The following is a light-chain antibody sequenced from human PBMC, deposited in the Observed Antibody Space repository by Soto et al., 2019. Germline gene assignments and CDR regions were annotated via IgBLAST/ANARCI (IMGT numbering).Light chain of an antibody. CDR2: EAS. CDR1: RSVITF. J-gene: IGKJ1*01. V-gene: IGKV3-11*01. Sequence: EIVLTQSPGTLSLSPGERATLSCRASRSVITFLAWYQQRPGQAPRLLISEASNRAAGIPARFSDSGSGTDFTLTISSLEPEDFAVYYCHHFGSLPETFGQGTNVE. CDR3: HHFGSLPET.